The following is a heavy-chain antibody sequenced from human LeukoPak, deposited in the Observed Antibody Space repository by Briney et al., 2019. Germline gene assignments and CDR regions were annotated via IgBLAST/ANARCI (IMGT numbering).Heavy chain of an antibody. CDR1: CGSICSYF. J-gene: IGHJ4*02. D-gene: IGHD1-26*01. V-gene: IGHV4-59*01. Sequence: SEAPSVTRNGSCGSICSYFWRWVRPHARKRLGGIAVNFYKWYTKYNPSLKRRVTIPLDTSKNQFSLRLTSVTAAETAVYYCARGWYDGSYRFDYWGQGTLVTVSS. CDR3: ARGWYDGSYRFDY. CDR2: NFYKWYT.